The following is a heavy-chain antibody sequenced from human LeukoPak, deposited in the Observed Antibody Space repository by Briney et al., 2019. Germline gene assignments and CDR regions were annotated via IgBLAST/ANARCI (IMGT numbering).Heavy chain of an antibody. CDR3: ARGYGDIDYYYMDV. CDR1: GGSFSGYY. V-gene: IGHV4-34*01. Sequence: SETLSLTCAVYGGSFSGYYWSWIRQPPGKGLEWIGAINHSGSTNYNPSLKSRVTISVDTSKNQFSLKLSSVTAADTAVYYCARGYGDIDYYYMDVWGKGTTVTVSS. J-gene: IGHJ6*03. D-gene: IGHD5-12*01. CDR2: INHSGST.